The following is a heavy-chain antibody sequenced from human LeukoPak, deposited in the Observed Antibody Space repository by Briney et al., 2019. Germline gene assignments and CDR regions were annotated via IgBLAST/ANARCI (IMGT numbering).Heavy chain of an antibody. CDR2: ISYSGTT. V-gene: IGHV4-59*08. CDR3: ARGYNYGYSYFDY. J-gene: IGHJ4*02. CDR1: GGSISSYY. Sequence: SETLSLTCTVSGGSISSYYWSWIRQPPGKGLEWIGYISYSGTTNYNPSLKSRVTISVDTSKNQFSLKLSSVTAADTAVYYCARGYNYGYSYFDYWGQGTLVTVSS. D-gene: IGHD5-18*01.